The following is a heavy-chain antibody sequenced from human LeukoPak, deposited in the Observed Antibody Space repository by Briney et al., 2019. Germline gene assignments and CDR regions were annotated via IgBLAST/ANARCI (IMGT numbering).Heavy chain of an antibody. J-gene: IGHJ4*02. Sequence: GGSLRLSCAASGFTFSSYSMNWVRQAPGKGLEWVSYISSSSTIYYADSVKGRFTISRDNAKNSLYLQMNSLRAEDTAVYYCARDSALPYSYVGVYFDYWGQGTLVTVSS. D-gene: IGHD5-18*01. CDR2: ISSSSTI. V-gene: IGHV3-48*01. CDR1: GFTFSSYS. CDR3: ARDSALPYSYVGVYFDY.